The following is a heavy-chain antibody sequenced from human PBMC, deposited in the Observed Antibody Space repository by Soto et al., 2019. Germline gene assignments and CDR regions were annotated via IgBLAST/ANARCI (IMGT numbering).Heavy chain of an antibody. CDR1: GGSISSYY. J-gene: IGHJ4*02. D-gene: IGHD6-19*01. Sequence: LSRPCTVPGGSISSYYWSWIRQPPGKGLEWIGYIYYSGSTNYNPSLKSRVTISVDTSKNQFSLKLSSVTAADTAVYYCASSPPPVAGPSFDYWGQGTLVTVSS. CDR3: ASSPPPVAGPSFDY. V-gene: IGHV4-59*01. CDR2: IYYSGST.